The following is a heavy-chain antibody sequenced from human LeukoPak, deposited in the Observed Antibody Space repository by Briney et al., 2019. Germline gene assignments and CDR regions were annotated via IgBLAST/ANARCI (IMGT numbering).Heavy chain of an antibody. CDR3: ARVRFLEWLPDAFDI. CDR2: IYYSGST. CDR1: GGSISSYY. V-gene: IGHV4-59*01. D-gene: IGHD3-3*01. Sequence: SETLSLTCTVSGGSISSYYWSWIRQPPGKGLEWIGYIYYSGSTNYNPSLKSRVTLSVDTYKNQFSLKLSSVTAADTAVYYCARVRFLEWLPDAFDIWGQGTMVTVSS. J-gene: IGHJ3*02.